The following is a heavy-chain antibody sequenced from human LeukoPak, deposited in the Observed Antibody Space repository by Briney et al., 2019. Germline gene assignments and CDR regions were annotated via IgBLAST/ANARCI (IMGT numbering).Heavy chain of an antibody. V-gene: IGHV4-30-4*08. J-gene: IGHJ4*02. CDR2: IYYSGST. Sequence: PSRTLSLTCTVSGGSISSGDYYWSWIRQPPGEGLEWLGYIYYSGSTYYNPSLKGRVPISVDTSKNQFSLKLSSVTAADTAVYYCARASYSSGWYGVDYWGQGTLVTVSA. D-gene: IGHD6-19*01. CDR3: ARASYSSGWYGVDY. CDR1: GGSISSGDYY.